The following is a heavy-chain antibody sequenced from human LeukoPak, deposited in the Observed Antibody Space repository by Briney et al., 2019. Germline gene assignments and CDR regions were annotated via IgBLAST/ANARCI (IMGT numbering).Heavy chain of an antibody. J-gene: IGHJ4*02. Sequence: SETLSLTCTVSGYSISSGYYWGWIRQPPGKGLEWIGSIYHSGSTYYNPSLKSRVTISVDTSKNQFSLKLSSVTAADTAVYYCARGHVDTAMVDYWGQGTLVTVSS. V-gene: IGHV4-38-2*02. CDR2: IYHSGST. D-gene: IGHD5-18*01. CDR1: GYSISSGYY. CDR3: ARGHVDTAMVDY.